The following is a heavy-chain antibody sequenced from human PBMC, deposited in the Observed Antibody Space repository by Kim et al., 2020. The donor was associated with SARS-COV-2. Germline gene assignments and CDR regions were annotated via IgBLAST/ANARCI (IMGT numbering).Heavy chain of an antibody. J-gene: IGHJ4*02. D-gene: IGHD3-9*01. CDR3: ARDNIDWSFDY. CDR1: GYTFTSHK. V-gene: IGHV1-46*01. CDR2: ITPIDGFT. Sequence: ASVKVSCKASGYTFTSHKIHWVRQAPGQGLEWMGIITPIDGFTNYAQKFQGSVTMTRDMSTSTVDMELSSLRSEDTAVYYCARDNIDWSFDYWGQGALVTVS.